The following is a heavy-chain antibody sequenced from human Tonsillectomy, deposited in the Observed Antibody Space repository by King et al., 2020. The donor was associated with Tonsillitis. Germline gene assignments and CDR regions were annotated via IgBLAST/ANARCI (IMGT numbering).Heavy chain of an antibody. V-gene: IGHV1-2*02. J-gene: IGHJ1*01. CDR1: GYTFTGYH. CDR3: ARDQCSGSSCPLFLH. Sequence: QLVQSGAEVKKPGASVKVSCKASGYTFTGYHVHWVRQAPGQGLEWMAWINPNNGDTNYAQQFQGRVTLTSDTSISTAYMELSKLRSDDTAVDYCARDQCSGSSCPLFLHWGQGTLVTVSS. CDR2: INPNNGDT. D-gene: IGHD2-2*01.